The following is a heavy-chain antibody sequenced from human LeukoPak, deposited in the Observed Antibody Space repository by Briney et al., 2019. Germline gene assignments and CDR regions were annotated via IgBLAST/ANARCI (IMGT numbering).Heavy chain of an antibody. V-gene: IGHV4-38-2*02. Sequence: SETLSLTCTVSGYSISSGYYWGWIRQPPGKGLEWIGSIYHSGSTYYNPSLKSRVTISVDTSKNQFSLKLSSVTAADTAVYYCARVGIYYDSSGYPKNWGQGTLVTVSS. CDR2: IYHSGST. CDR1: GYSISSGYY. J-gene: IGHJ4*02. CDR3: ARVGIYYDSSGYPKN. D-gene: IGHD3-22*01.